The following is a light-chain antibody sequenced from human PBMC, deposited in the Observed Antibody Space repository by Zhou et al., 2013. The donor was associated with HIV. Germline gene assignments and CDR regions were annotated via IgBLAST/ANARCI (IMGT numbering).Light chain of an antibody. CDR2: DSS. CDR3: QQYNSYPWT. CDR1: QSINTY. J-gene: IGKJ1*01. Sequence: DIQMTQSPSSLSASVGDRVTITCRASQSINTYLNWYQHKPGKAPKLLIYDSSNLETGVPSRFSGTGSGSDFTFTISSLQPEDFATYYCQQYNSYPWTFGQGTKVEIK. V-gene: IGKV1-33*01.